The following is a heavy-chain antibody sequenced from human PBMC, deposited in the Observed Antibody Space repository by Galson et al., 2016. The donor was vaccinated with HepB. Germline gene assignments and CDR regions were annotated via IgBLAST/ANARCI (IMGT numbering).Heavy chain of an antibody. CDR3: AKDLYYALDV. CDR1: GFTFSGFG. J-gene: IGHJ6*02. CDR2: VSYDGGNE. D-gene: IGHD2-8*01. V-gene: IGHV3-30*18. Sequence: SLRLSCAASGFTFSGFGMHWVRQGPGKGLEGVATVSYDGGNEYYADSVKGRFTISRDNANKTVYLQMNSLRPEDTGVYYCAKDLYYALDVWGQGTSIIVS.